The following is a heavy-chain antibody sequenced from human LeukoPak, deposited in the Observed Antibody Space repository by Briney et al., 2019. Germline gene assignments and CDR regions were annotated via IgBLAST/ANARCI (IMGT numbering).Heavy chain of an antibody. D-gene: IGHD3-3*01. CDR1: GFTFSSYG. J-gene: IGHJ4*02. Sequence: PGGSLRLSCAASGFTFSSYGMHWVRQAPGRGLEWVAFTRYDGSNKYYADSVKGRFTISRDKSKNTLYLQMNSLRAEDTAVYYCAILITISLRDGLENDYWGQGTLVTVSS. CDR2: TRYDGSNK. V-gene: IGHV3-30*02. CDR3: AILITISLRDGLENDY.